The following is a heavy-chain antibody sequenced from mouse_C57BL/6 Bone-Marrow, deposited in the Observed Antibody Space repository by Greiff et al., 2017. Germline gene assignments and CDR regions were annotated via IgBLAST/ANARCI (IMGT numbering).Heavy chain of an antibody. Sequence: VQLQQPGAELVKPGASVKLSCKASGYTFTSYWMHWVKQRPGQGLEWIGMIHPNSGSTNYNEKFKSKATLTVDKSSSTAYMQLSSLTSEDSAVYYCARSPLDYYAMDYWGQGTSVTVSS. CDR3: ARSPLDYYAMDY. CDR1: GYTFTSYW. CDR2: IHPNSGST. J-gene: IGHJ4*01. V-gene: IGHV1-64*01.